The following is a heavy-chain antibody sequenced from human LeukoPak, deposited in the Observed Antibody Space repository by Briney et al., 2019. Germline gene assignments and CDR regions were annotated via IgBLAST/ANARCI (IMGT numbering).Heavy chain of an antibody. D-gene: IGHD6-19*01. CDR1: GVSISSGSDY. CDR2: IYFSGST. Sequence: SETLSLTCTVSGVSISSGSDYWGWIRQPPGKGLEWIGTIYFSGSTYYNPSLRSRVTISVDTSKNQFSLKLRSVTAADTAVYYCARVGSSGWYLDAFDIWGQGTMVTVSS. J-gene: IGHJ3*02. V-gene: IGHV4-39*07. CDR3: ARVGSSGWYLDAFDI.